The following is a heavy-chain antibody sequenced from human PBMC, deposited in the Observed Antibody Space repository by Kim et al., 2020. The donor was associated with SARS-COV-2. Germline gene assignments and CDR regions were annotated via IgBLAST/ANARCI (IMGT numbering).Heavy chain of an antibody. V-gene: IGHV5-51*01. D-gene: IGHD3-22*01. CDR1: GYSFTSYW. CDR3: ARRDASGYYANYYYYGMDV. Sequence: GESLKISCKGSGYSFTSYWIGWVRQMPGKGLEWMGIIYPGDSDTRYSPSFQGQVTISADKSISTAYLQWSSLKASDTAMYYCARRDASGYYANYYYYGMDVWGQGTTVTVSS. J-gene: IGHJ6*02. CDR2: IYPGDSDT.